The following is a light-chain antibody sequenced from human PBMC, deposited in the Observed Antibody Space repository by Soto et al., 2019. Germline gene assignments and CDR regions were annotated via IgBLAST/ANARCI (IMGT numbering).Light chain of an antibody. CDR2: DAS. CDR3: QQRSNWPIT. CDR1: QTVKTY. V-gene: IGKV3-11*01. Sequence: EIVMTQSPATLSVSPGERITLSCKASQTVKTYLAWYQQKPGRAPSLLIYDASNRATGIPARFSGSGSGTDFTLTISSLEPEDFAVYYCQQRSNWPITFGQGTRLEIK. J-gene: IGKJ5*01.